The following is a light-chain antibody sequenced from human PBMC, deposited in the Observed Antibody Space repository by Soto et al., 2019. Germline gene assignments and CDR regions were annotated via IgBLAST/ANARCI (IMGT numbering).Light chain of an antibody. CDR1: QSVNNF. V-gene: IGKV3-11*01. J-gene: IGKJ1*01. Sequence: EIVLTQSPATLSLSPGERATLSCRASQSVNNFLAWYQHKPGQAPRLLMYDTSNRATGVPARFSGSGSGTDFTLTISSLEPEDFAVYFCQQRSNFLWTFGQGTKVEV. CDR3: QQRSNFLWT. CDR2: DTS.